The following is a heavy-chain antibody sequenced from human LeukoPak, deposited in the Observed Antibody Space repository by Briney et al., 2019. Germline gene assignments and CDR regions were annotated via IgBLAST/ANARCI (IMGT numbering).Heavy chain of an antibody. CDR3: ARAGYSSGWSIVE. J-gene: IGHJ4*02. CDR1: GGSISSSSYY. D-gene: IGHD6-19*01. V-gene: IGHV4-39*07. CDR2: IYYSGST. Sequence: SETLSLTCTVSGGSISSSSYYWGWIRQPPGKGLEWIGSIYYSGSTYYNPSLKSRVTMSVDTSKNQFSLKLSSVTAADTAVYYCARAGYSSGWSIVEWGQGTLVTVSS.